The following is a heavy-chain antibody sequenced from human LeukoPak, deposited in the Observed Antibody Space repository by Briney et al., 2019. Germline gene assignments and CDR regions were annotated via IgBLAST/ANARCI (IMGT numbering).Heavy chain of an antibody. D-gene: IGHD6-6*01. V-gene: IGHV3-74*01. CDR3: ARGNIAARFFDY. J-gene: IGHJ4*02. Sequence: GGSLRLSCAASGFTFSSYWMHWVRQAPGKGLVWVSRINSDGSSTSYADSVKGRFTISRDNSKNTLYLQMNSLRAEDTAVYYCARGNIAARFFDYWGQGTLVTVSS. CDR1: GFTFSSYW. CDR2: INSDGSST.